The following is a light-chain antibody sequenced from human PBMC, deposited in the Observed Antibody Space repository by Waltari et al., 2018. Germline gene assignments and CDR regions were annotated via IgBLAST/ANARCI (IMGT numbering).Light chain of an antibody. CDR2: AVN. Sequence: QSALTQPRPVSRSPGKSVTISCTVTSRAVGGYDFVSWYQPYPGKAPKLIIYAVNKRPPGLPDRFSGSKSGNTASLTISGLLNEHEADYYCCSYAGADTSVLFGGGTTLTVL. J-gene: IGLJ2*01. CDR3: CSYAGADTSVL. V-gene: IGLV2-11*01. CDR1: SRAVGGYDF.